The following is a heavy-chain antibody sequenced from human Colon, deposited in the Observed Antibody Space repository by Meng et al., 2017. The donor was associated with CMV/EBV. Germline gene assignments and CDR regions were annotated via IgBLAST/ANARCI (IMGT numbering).Heavy chain of an antibody. V-gene: IGHV3-53*01. CDR1: GFTVNVNF. CDR2: IYSGGTT. CDR3: ARVGGHYFDSSGYEFAY. J-gene: IGHJ4*02. Sequence: GESLKISCAASGFTVNVNFMTWVRQTPGKGLEWVSVIYSGGTTYYADSVKGRFTISRDTSKNTLYLQMNSLRAEDTDVYYCARVGGHYFDSSGYEFAYWGQGTLVTVSS. D-gene: IGHD3-22*01.